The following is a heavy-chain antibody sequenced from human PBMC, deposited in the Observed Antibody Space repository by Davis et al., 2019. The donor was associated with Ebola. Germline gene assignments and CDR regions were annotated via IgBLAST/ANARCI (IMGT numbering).Heavy chain of an antibody. CDR2: MNPHSGHT. CDR3: ARGGEFDY. Sequence: AASVKVSCKTSGYTFTNYDIAWVRQASGQGLEWMGWMNPHSGHTAYAQRFQGRVTMTTDTATSTAYMELRSLKSDDTAVYYCARGGEFDYWGQGTLVTVSS. D-gene: IGHD2-21*01. V-gene: IGHV1-8*01. CDR1: GYTFTNYD. J-gene: IGHJ4*02.